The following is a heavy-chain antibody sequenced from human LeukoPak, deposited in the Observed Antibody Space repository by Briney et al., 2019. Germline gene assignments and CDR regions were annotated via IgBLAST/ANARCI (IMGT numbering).Heavy chain of an antibody. V-gene: IGHV3-21*01. CDR2: ISSSSSYI. D-gene: IGHD6-13*01. J-gene: IGHJ4*02. CDR3: AKGHGSWPYYLDY. CDR1: GFTFSSYS. Sequence: PGGSLRLSCAASGFTFSSYSMNWVRQAPGKGLEWVSSISSSSSYIYYADSVKGRFTISRDNAKNSLYLQMNSLRAEDTAVYYCAKGHGSWPYYLDYWGQGTLVTVSS.